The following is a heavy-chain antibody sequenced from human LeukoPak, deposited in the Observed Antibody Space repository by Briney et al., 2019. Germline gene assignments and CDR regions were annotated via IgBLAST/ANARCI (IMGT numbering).Heavy chain of an antibody. CDR3: ARDIAQGYTFGSIEQDY. J-gene: IGHJ4*02. D-gene: IGHD5-18*01. Sequence: GGSLRLSCAVSGLTFSRYAMSWVRQAPGKGLEWVSAISESGSGTYYADSVKGRFTVSGDNSKDTLSLQMNSLRAEDTAVYYCARDIAQGYTFGSIEQDYWGQGTLVTVSS. V-gene: IGHV3-23*01. CDR1: GLTFSRYA. CDR2: ISESGSGT.